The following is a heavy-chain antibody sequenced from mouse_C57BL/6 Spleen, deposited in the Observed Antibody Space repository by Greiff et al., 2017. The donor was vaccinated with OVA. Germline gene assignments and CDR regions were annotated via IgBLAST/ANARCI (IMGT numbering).Heavy chain of an antibody. Sequence: EVKLQESGGGLVQPGGSMKLSCAASGFTFSDAWMDWVRQSPEKGLEWVAEIRNKANNHATYYAESVKGRFIISRDDSKSSIKLQMNSLRAEDTGIYYCTRERPYDGYSPRSMDDWGQGTSVTVSS. CDR2: IRNKANNHAT. D-gene: IGHD2-3*01. V-gene: IGHV6-6*01. CDR3: TRERPYDGYSPRSMDD. CDR1: GFTFSDAW. J-gene: IGHJ4*01.